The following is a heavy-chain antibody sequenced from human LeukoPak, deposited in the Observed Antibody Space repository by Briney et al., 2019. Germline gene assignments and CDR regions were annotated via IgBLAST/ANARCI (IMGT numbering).Heavy chain of an antibody. Sequence: SVTVSYTGSGGTFSIYAISWVRQAPGQGGEWMGGVIPIFGTANYAQKFQGRVTITTDESTSTAYMEPSSLRSEDTAVYYCARGYYYDSSGYSFDYWGQGTLVTVSS. D-gene: IGHD3-22*01. V-gene: IGHV1-69*05. CDR2: VIPIFGTA. J-gene: IGHJ4*02. CDR1: GGTFSIYA. CDR3: ARGYYYDSSGYSFDY.